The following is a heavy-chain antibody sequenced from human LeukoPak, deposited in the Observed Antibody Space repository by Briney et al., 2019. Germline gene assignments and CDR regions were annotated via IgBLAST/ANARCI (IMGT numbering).Heavy chain of an antibody. J-gene: IGHJ3*02. CDR2: INPNSGGT. V-gene: IGHV1-2*02. Sequence: ASVKVSCKASGYTFTGYYMHWVRQAPGQGLEWMGWINPNSGGTNYAQKFQGRVTMTRDTSISTAYMELSRLRSDDTAVCYCARESGIAENAFEIWGQGTMVTVSS. D-gene: IGHD6-13*01. CDR1: GYTFTGYY. CDR3: ARESGIAENAFEI.